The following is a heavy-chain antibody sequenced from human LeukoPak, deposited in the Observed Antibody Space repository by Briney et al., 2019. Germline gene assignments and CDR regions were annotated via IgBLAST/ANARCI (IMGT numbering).Heavy chain of an antibody. Sequence: SETLSLTCAVYGGSFSGYYWSWIRQPPGKGLEWIGEINHSGSTNYNPSLKSRVTISVDTSKNQFSLKLSSVTAADTAVYYCARGRACFGELFLTPNFDYWGQGTLVTVSS. CDR3: ARGRACFGELFLTPNFDY. V-gene: IGHV4-34*01. CDR2: INHSGST. CDR1: GGSFSGYY. J-gene: IGHJ4*02. D-gene: IGHD3-10*01.